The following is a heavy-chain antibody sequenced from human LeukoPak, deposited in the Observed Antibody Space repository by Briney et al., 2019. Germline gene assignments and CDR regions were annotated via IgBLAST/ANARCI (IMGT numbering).Heavy chain of an antibody. CDR3: ATHSGGY. J-gene: IGHJ4*02. CDR2: ISGSGGST. V-gene: IGHV3-23*01. D-gene: IGHD3-16*01. Sequence: GGSLRLSCAASGFTVSYNYMSWVRQAPGKGLEWVSAISGSGGSTYYADSVKGRFTISRDNSKNTLYLQMNSLRAEDTAVYYCATHSGGYWGQGTLVTVSS. CDR1: GFTVSYNY.